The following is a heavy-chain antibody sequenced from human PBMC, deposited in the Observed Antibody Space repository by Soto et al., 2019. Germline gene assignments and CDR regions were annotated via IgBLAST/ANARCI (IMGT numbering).Heavy chain of an antibody. D-gene: IGHD6-6*01. CDR2: ITWNSGDI. Sequence: GGSLRLSCAASGFTFDDYAMHWVRQAPGKGLEWVSGITWNSGDITYTGSVKGRFSISRDNAENSLYLHMNSLRPEDTAFYYCARSRGLAGRPLDLWGQGTLVTVSS. CDR3: ARSRGLAGRPLDL. V-gene: IGHV3-9*01. J-gene: IGHJ5*02. CDR1: GFTFDDYA.